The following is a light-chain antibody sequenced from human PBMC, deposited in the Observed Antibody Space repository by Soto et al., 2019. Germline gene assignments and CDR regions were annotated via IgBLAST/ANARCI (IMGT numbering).Light chain of an antibody. J-gene: IGKJ5*01. V-gene: IGKV1-27*01. CDR3: QRTYTAPPGT. Sequence: DIQLTQSPSSLSASVGDRVTITCRVSQGISCYLNWYRQKPGKVPKLLIYSASNLQSGVPSRFSNSGSGTDFTVTISSLQPEDVATYYRQRTYTAPPGTFGQGTRLEIK. CDR1: QGISCY. CDR2: SAS.